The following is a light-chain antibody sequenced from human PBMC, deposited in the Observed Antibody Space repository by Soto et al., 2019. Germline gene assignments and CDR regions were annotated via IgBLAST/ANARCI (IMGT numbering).Light chain of an antibody. CDR1: RSNIGNNA. V-gene: IGLV1-44*01. Sequence: QSALTQPPSASGTPGQRVTISCSGSRSNIGNNAVSWYQQFPGTAPKLLIYNNNQRPSGVPDRFSGSKSGTSASLAISGLQSEDEADYYCATWDDSLNARGVFGGGTQLTVL. J-gene: IGLJ3*02. CDR3: ATWDDSLNARGV. CDR2: NNN.